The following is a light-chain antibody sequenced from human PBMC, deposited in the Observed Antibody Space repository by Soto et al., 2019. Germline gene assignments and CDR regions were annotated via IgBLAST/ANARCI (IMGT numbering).Light chain of an antibody. V-gene: IGKV1-9*01. CDR1: QGIANC. CDR2: GAS. Sequence: IQLTQSPSSLSASVGDRVTISCRASQGIANCLAWYQQKPGKAPKLLIYGASTLQSGVPSRVSGSGSGTDFTLTISSLQPEDFATYYCKPLNSFPLPFGPGTKVDIK. CDR3: KPLNSFPLP. J-gene: IGKJ3*01.